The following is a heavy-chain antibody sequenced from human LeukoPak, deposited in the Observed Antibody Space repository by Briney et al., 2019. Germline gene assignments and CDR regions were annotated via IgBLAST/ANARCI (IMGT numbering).Heavy chain of an antibody. CDR1: GGSISNYY. D-gene: IGHD2-2*01. CDR3: ARGGQYQLLWGGNWFDP. Sequence: SETLSLTCTVSGGSISNYYWSWIRQPAGVGLEWIGRIYASGSTNYNPSLKSRVTMSVDTSKNQFSLKLSSVTAADTAVYYCARGGQYQLLWGGNWFDPWGQGTLVTVSS. CDR2: IYASGST. J-gene: IGHJ5*02. V-gene: IGHV4-4*07.